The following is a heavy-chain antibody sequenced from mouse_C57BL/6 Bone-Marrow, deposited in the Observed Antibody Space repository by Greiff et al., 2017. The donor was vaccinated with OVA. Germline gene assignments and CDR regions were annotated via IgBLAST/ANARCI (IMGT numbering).Heavy chain of an antibody. CDR3: AILNWVDY. CDR1: GYTFTSYW. Sequence: VQLQQPGAEPVKPGASVKLSCKASGYTFTSYWMQWVRQRPGQGLEWIGEIDPSDSYTNYNQKFKGKATLTVDTSSSTAYMQLRSLTAADSAVCYCAILNWVDYWGQGTTLTVSS. J-gene: IGHJ2*01. D-gene: IGHD4-1*01. V-gene: IGHV1-50*01. CDR2: IDPSDSYT.